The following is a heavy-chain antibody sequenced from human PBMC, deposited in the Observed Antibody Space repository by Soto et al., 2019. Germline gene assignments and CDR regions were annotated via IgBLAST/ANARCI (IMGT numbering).Heavy chain of an antibody. CDR3: ARIPPGGYLLDY. V-gene: IGHV2-70*01. CDR1: GFSLTTYGVG. CDR2: IFWDDDK. D-gene: IGHD3-22*01. J-gene: IGHJ4*02. Sequence: SGPTLVNPTQPLTLTCTFSGFSLTTYGVGVGWIRQPPGKALEWLALIFWDDDKFYSTSLKTRLTISKGTSKNQVVLTMTNMDPVDTATYYCARIPPGGYLLDYWGQGTLVTVSS.